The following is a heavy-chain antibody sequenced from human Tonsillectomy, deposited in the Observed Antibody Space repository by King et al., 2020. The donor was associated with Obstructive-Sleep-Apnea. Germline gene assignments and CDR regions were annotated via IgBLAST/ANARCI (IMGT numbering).Heavy chain of an antibody. CDR2: IYYSGST. J-gene: IGHJ6*02. CDR1: GGSISSSSYY. CDR3: ARDEADYDFWSGYPYGMDV. V-gene: IGHV4-39*07. D-gene: IGHD3-3*01. Sequence: PLQESGPGLVKPSETLSLTCTVSGGSISSSSYYWGWIRQPPGKGLEWIGSIYYSGSTYYNPSLKSRVTISVDTSKNQFSLKLSSVTAADTAVYYCARDEADYDFWSGYPYGMDVWGQGTTVTVSS.